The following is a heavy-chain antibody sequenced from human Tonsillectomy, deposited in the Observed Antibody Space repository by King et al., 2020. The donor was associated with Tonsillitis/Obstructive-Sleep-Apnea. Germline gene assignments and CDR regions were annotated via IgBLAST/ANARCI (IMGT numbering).Heavy chain of an antibody. V-gene: IGHV4-59*08. Sequence: QLQESGPGLVKPSETLSLTCTVSGGSISSYYWSWIRQPPGKGLEWIGYIYYSGSTNYNPSLKSRVTISVDTSKNQFSLKLSSVTAADTAVYHCASTVDYYDSSGYYLDYWGQGTLVTVSS. CDR1: GGSISSYY. CDR3: ASTVDYYDSSGYYLDY. CDR2: IYYSGST. D-gene: IGHD3-22*01. J-gene: IGHJ4*02.